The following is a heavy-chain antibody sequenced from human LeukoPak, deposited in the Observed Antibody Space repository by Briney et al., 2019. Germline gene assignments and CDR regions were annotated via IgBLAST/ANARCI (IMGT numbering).Heavy chain of an antibody. V-gene: IGHV3-7*01. CDR3: VRAYRDSSGWLDY. CDR2: IKQDGSEK. CDR1: GFTFNNYW. J-gene: IGHJ4*02. D-gene: IGHD6-19*01. Sequence: GGSLRLSCAASGFTFNNYWMSWVRQAPGKGPEWVANIKQDGSEKYYVDSVKGRFTISRDNAKNSLYLQMNTLRAEDTAVYYCVRAYRDSSGWLDYWGQGTLVTVSS.